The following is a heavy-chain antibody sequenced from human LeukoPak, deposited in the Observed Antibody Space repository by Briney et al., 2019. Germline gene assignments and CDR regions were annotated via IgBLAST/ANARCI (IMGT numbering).Heavy chain of an antibody. D-gene: IGHD3-9*01. CDR1: GFTVSSNY. CDR3: VRAWFAGYVPYGMDV. J-gene: IGHJ6*02. Sequence: GGSLRLSCAASGFTVSSNYMSWARQPPGKGLEWVSVIYSGGTTYYADSVRGRFTISRDNSKNTVYLQMNSLRAEDTAVYYCVRAWFAGYVPYGMDVWGQGTTVTVSS. V-gene: IGHV3-53*01. CDR2: IYSGGTT.